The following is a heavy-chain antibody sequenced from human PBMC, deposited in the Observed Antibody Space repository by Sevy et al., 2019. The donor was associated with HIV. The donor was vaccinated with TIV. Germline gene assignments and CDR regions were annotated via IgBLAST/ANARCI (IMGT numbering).Heavy chain of an antibody. CDR3: ARGKGGSDGFFFDY. V-gene: IGHV4-59*12. D-gene: IGHD6-19*01. CDR1: GASIKGYY. J-gene: IGHJ4*02. Sequence: SETLSLTCTVSGASIKGYYWSWIRQPPGKGLEWIGYVYNRGRSAYNSYLESRLTTSIDTSKNQFSLNLSSVTAADTAIYYCARGKGGSDGFFFDYWGPGMLVTVSS. CDR2: VYNRGRS.